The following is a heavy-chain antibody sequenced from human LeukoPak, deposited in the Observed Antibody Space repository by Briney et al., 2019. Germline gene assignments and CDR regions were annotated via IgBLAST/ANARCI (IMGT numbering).Heavy chain of an antibody. CDR2: TSTYNGDT. V-gene: IGHV1-18*01. Sequence: ASVKVSCKAAGYTFTSYGISWVRQAPGQGLEWMGWTSTYNGDTNYAQKLQGRVTMTTDTSTSTAYMELRSVRSDDTAVYYCARDRGYCTNDVCYREYFDYWGQATLVTVSS. J-gene: IGHJ4*02. D-gene: IGHD2-8*01. CDR1: GYTFTSYG. CDR3: ARDRGYCTNDVCYREYFDY.